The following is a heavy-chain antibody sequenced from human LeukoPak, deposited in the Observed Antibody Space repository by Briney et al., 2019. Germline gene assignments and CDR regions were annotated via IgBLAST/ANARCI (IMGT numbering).Heavy chain of an antibody. Sequence: RSSESLSLTCAVYGGSFSGYYWSWIRQPPGKGLEWIGEINHSGSTNYNPSLKSRVTISVDTSKNQFSLKLSSVTAADTAVYYCARYYYDSSGYPIFDYWGQGTLVIVSS. CDR2: INHSGST. CDR1: GGSFSGYY. V-gene: IGHV4-34*01. J-gene: IGHJ4*02. D-gene: IGHD3-22*01. CDR3: ARYYYDSSGYPIFDY.